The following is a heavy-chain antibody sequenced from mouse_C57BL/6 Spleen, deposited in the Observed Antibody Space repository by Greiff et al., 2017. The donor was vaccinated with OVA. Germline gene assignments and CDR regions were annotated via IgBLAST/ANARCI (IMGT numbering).Heavy chain of an antibody. V-gene: IGHV1-22*01. D-gene: IGHD1-1*02. CDR2: INPNNGGT. CDR3: ARGVAYFDY. J-gene: IGHJ2*01. CDR1: GYTFTDYN. Sequence: DVKLVESGPELVKPGASVKMSCKASGYTFTDYNMHWVKQSHGKSLEWIGYINPNNGGTSYNQKFKGKATLTVNKSSSTAYMELRSLTSEDSAVYYCARGVAYFDYWGQGTTLTVSS.